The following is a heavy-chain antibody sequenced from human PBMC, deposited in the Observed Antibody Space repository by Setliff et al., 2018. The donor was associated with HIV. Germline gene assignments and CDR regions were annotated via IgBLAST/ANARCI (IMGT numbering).Heavy chain of an antibody. D-gene: IGHD4-17*01. J-gene: IGHJ3*01. CDR2: IYSTGSS. CDR1: GGSISTYY. Sequence: SETLSLTCTVSGGSISTYYWSWIRQPPGKGLEWIGSIYSTGSSDNNPSLKSRVTLSVDTSKHQFSLKLSSVTAADTAVYYCARVQMAYAAFDVWGQGTMVTVSS. CDR3: ARVQMAYAAFDV. V-gene: IGHV4-59*01.